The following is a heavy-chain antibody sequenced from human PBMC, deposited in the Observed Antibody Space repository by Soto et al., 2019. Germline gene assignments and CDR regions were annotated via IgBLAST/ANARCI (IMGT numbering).Heavy chain of an antibody. CDR1: GGPISRGGYY. CDR2: IYYSGST. CDR3: ASSVPTWHQFDY. V-gene: IGHV4-31*03. D-gene: IGHD2-2*01. Sequence: TSETLALSFTVCGGPISRGGYYGSWIRQHPGKGLEWIGYIYYSGSTDYDPSLKSRVTILVDTSKNQFSLKLSSVTPADTAVYYCASSVPTWHQFDYSGQGTLVTVSS. J-gene: IGHJ4*02.